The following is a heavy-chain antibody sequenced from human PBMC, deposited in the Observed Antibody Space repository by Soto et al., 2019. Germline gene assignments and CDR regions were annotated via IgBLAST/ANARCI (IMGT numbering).Heavy chain of an antibody. CDR2: ISGYNGQT. D-gene: IGHD2-2*01. CDR3: VAYCFSNNCAPDHYGMDV. V-gene: IGHV1-18*04. CDR1: AYSFYTYG. J-gene: IGHJ6*02. Sequence: GASVKVSCKASAYSFYTYGVSWVRQAPGQGLEWMGWISGYNGQTNYAQKFRGRVTLTTDTSTSTAYMELRSLRAGDTAVYYCVAYCFSNNCAPDHYGMDVWGQGTTVTVSS.